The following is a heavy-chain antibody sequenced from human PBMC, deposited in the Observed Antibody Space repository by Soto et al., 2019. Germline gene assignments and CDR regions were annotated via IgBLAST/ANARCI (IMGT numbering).Heavy chain of an antibody. Sequence: QVQLVESGGGVVQPGRSLRLSCAASGFTFSSYAMHWVRQAPGKGLEWVAVISDDGSNKYYADSVKGRFTISRDNSKNTLYLQMNSLRAEDTAVYYCASTPRGRGELPDYDYGMDVWGQGTTVTVSS. D-gene: IGHD1-26*01. CDR1: GFTFSSYA. CDR2: ISDDGSNK. V-gene: IGHV3-30-3*01. J-gene: IGHJ6*02. CDR3: ASTPRGRGELPDYDYGMDV.